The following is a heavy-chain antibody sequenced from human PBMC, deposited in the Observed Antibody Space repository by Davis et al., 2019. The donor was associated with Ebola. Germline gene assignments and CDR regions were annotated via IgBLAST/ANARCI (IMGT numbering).Heavy chain of an antibody. V-gene: IGHV3-33*01. CDR3: ASSSGVGATLSY. Sequence: GESLKISCAASGFTFSIYGMHWVRQAPGKGLEWVAVIWYDGSNKYYADSVKGRFTISRDNSKNTLYLQMNSLRAEDTAVYYCASSSGVGATLSYWGQGTLVTVSS. J-gene: IGHJ4*02. CDR2: IWYDGSNK. CDR1: GFTFSIYG. D-gene: IGHD1-26*01.